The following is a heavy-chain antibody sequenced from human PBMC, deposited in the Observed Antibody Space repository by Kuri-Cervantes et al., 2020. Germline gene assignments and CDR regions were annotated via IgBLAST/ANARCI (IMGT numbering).Heavy chain of an antibody. Sequence: SETLSLTCAVSGYSISSGYYWGWIRQPPGKGLEWIGSIYHSGSTYYNPSIKSQVTISVDTSKNQFSLKLSSVTAADTAVYYCARDATGDCSGGSCYSGKAFDIWGQGTMVTVSS. V-gene: IGHV4-38-2*02. CDR2: IYHSGST. D-gene: IGHD2-15*01. J-gene: IGHJ3*02. CDR1: GYSISSGYY. CDR3: ARDATGDCSGGSCYSGKAFDI.